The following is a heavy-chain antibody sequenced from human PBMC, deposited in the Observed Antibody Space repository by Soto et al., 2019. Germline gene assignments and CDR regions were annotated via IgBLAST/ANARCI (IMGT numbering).Heavy chain of an antibody. D-gene: IGHD3-22*01. Sequence: PGGSLRLSCAASGFTFSAYYMSWIRQAPGKGLEWVSYISSSSSYTNYADSVKGRFTISRDNAKNSLYLQMNSLRAEDTAVYYCARDGADDSSGYGGIKYPYWGQGTLVTVSS. CDR3: ARDGADDSSGYGGIKYPY. J-gene: IGHJ4*02. V-gene: IGHV3-11*06. CDR1: GFTFSAYY. CDR2: ISSSSSYT.